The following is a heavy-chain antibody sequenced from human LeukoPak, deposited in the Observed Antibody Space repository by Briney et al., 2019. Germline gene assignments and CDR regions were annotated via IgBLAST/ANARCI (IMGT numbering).Heavy chain of an antibody. Sequence: GGSLRLSCAASGFTFSSYAMSWVRQAPGKGLEWVSAISGSGGSTYYADSVKGRFTISRDNSKNTLYLQMNSLTAEDTAVYYCAKAYYSSGWFPGDYWGQGTLVTVSS. CDR2: ISGSGGST. CDR3: AKAYYSSGWFPGDY. CDR1: GFTFSSYA. J-gene: IGHJ4*02. V-gene: IGHV3-23*01. D-gene: IGHD6-19*01.